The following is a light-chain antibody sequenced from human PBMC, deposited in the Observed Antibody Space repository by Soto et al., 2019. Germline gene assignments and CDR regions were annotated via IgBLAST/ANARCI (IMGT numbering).Light chain of an antibody. V-gene: IGKV4-1*01. Sequence: DIVMTQSPDSLAVSLGERATINCKSSQSVLYHSNNKNYLAWYQQRPGRPPKLLIYWASTRDSGVPDRFSGSGSGTEFTLTISSLQAEDVAVYYCQQYYSTPETFGQGTKVEIK. CDR1: QSVLYHSNNKNY. CDR3: QQYYSTPET. CDR2: WAS. J-gene: IGKJ1*01.